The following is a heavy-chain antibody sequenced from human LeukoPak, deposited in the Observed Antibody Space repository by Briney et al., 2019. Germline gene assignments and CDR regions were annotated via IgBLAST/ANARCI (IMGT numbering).Heavy chain of an antibody. J-gene: IGHJ6*03. V-gene: IGHV3-21*01. Sequence: GGSLRLSCAASGFTFSSSSMNWGRQAPGKGLEWGSSIISSSSYIYYADSVKGRFTISRDNAKNSLYLQINSLRTEDTAVYYCARHERIAAAGTRGSPHYYYYMVASGKGATVTVSS. CDR3: ARHERIAAAGTRGSPHYYYYMVA. D-gene: IGHD6-13*01. CDR1: GFTFSSSS. CDR2: IISSSSYI.